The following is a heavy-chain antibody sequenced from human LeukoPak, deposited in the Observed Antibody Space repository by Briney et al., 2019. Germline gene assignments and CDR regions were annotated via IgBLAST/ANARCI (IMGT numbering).Heavy chain of an antibody. J-gene: IGHJ4*02. CDR3: ARGGDRRGFDY. V-gene: IGHV4-59*12. CDR2: IYDSGTT. D-gene: IGHD1-14*01. Sequence: SETLSLTCTVSGXSISSYYWSWIRQHPGKGLEWIGYIYDSGTTYYNPALQSRVTISVDTSDNQFSLKLRSLTAADTAVYYCARGGDRRGFDYWGQGTLVTVSS. CDR1: GXSISSYY.